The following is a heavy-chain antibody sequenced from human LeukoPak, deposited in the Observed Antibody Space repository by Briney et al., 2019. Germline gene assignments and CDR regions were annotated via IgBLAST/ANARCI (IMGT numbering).Heavy chain of an antibody. J-gene: IGHJ4*02. Sequence: ASVKVSCKVSGYTLTELSIHWVRQAPGRGLEWMGVFDPEHGETIYAQMIQGRVTMTEDTSADTAYIELTSLTSEDTAVYYCATSSPHSGYDSFDYWGQGTLVTVSS. V-gene: IGHV1-24*01. CDR3: ATSSPHSGYDSFDY. CDR2: FDPEHGET. CDR1: GYTLTELS. D-gene: IGHD5-12*01.